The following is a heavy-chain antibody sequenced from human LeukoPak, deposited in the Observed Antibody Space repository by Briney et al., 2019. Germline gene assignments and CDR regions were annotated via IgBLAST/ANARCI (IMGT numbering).Heavy chain of an antibody. CDR1: RFTFSNYE. J-gene: IGHJ4*02. CDR3: ARVHCDSTRCNGVDC. V-gene: IGHV3-48*03. D-gene: IGHD2-2*01. Sequence: PGGSLRLSCAASRFTFSNYEMNWVRQAPGKGLEWVSSISSRGGTIYYADSVKGRFTISRDNAKNSLYLQMNSLRAEDTAVYYCARVHCDSTRCNGVDCWGQGTLVTVSS. CDR2: ISSRGGTI.